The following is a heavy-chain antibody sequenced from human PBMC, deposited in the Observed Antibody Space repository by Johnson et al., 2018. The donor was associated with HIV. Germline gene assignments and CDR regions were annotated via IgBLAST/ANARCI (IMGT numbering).Heavy chain of an antibody. CDR3: AKGLGRYFEAFDI. D-gene: IGHD1-26*01. V-gene: IGHV3-33*06. CDR1: GFTFDDYG. CDR2: IWYDGNNK. J-gene: IGHJ3*02. Sequence: QVQLVESGGGVVRPGGSLRLSCAASGFTFDDYGMHWVRQAPGKGLEWVAIIWYDGNNKYYADSVKGRFTISRDNSKNTLYLQMNSLRVEDTAGYSWAKGLGRYFEAFDIWGQGTMVTVSS.